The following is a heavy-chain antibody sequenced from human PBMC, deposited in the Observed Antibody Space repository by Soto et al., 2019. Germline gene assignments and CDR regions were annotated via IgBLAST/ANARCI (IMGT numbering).Heavy chain of an antibody. CDR1: GGSVSSGSYY. CDR2: IYYSGST. J-gene: IGHJ4*02. CDR3: ARDRGYYDILTGYGEDYFDY. D-gene: IGHD3-9*01. V-gene: IGHV4-61*01. Sequence: QVQLQESGPGLVKPSETLSLTCTVSGGSVSSGSYYWSWIRQPPGKGLEWIGYIYYSGSTNYNPSLKSRVTISVDTSKNLFSLKLSSVTAADTAVYYCARDRGYYDILTGYGEDYFDYWGQGTLVTVSS.